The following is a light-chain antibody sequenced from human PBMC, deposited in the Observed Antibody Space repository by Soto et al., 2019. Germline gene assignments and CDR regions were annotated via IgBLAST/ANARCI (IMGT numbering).Light chain of an antibody. CDR1: QSINTY. CDR2: AAS. Sequence: DIQMTQSPSSLAASVGASVTITCRASQSINTYLNWYQQKPGKAPNLLIYAASSLQSGVPSRFCGSGSGTDFTLTISSLQPEDFATYYCQQSYSTPFTCGPGTKVDIK. J-gene: IGKJ3*01. V-gene: IGKV1-39*01. CDR3: QQSYSTPFT.